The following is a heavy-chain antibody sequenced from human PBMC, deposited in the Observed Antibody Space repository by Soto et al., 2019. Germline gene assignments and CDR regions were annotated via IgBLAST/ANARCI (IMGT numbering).Heavy chain of an antibody. CDR2: MNPNSGNT. J-gene: IGHJ6*02. Sequence: ASVKVSCKASGYTFTSYDINWVRQATGQGLEWMGWMNPNSGNTGYAQKFQGRVTMTRNTSISTAYMELSSLRSEDTAVYYCALGGEITISYYYYGMEVWGQGTTVTVSS. CDR1: GYTFTSYD. D-gene: IGHD3-9*01. CDR3: ALGGEITISYYYYGMEV. V-gene: IGHV1-8*01.